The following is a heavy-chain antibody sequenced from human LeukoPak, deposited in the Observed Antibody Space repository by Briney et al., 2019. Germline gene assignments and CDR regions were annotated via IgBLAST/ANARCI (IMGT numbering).Heavy chain of an antibody. V-gene: IGHV3-30*02. CDR2: IRYDGSNK. Sequence: GGSLRLSCAASGFTFSSYGMHWVRQAPGKGLEWVAFIRYDGSNKYYADSVKGRFTISRDNSKNTLYLQMNSLRAEDTAVYYCAKDRSPVLRFLEFWGQGTLVTVSS. CDR3: AKDRSPVLRFLEF. CDR1: GFTFSSYG. J-gene: IGHJ4*02. D-gene: IGHD3-3*01.